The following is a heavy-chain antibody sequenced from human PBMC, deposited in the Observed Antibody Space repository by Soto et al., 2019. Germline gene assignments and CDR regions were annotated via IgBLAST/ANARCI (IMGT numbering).Heavy chain of an antibody. CDR2: IYYSGST. V-gene: IGHV4-31*03. D-gene: IGHD6-19*01. CDR3: AKDVWYSSSDGMDV. Sequence: SETLSLTCTVSGGSISSGGYYWSWIRQHPGKGLEWIGYIYYSGSTYYNPSLKSRVTISVDTSKNQFSLKLSSVTAKDTAVYYCAKDVWYSSSDGMDVWGQGTTVTVSS. J-gene: IGHJ6*02. CDR1: GGSISSGGYY.